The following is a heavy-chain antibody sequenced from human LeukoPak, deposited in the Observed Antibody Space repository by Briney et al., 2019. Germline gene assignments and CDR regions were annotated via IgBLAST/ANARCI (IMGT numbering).Heavy chain of an antibody. J-gene: IGHJ5*02. D-gene: IGHD3-9*01. CDR1: GGSFSGYY. CDR2: IYYSGST. V-gene: IGHV4-59*08. Sequence: PSETLSLTCAVYGGSFSGYYWSWIRQPPGKGLEWIGYIYYSGSTNYNPSLKSRVTISVDTSKNQFSLKLSSVTAADTAVYYCARGTGFDWSASAPWFDPWGQGTLVTVSS. CDR3: ARGTGFDWSASAPWFDP.